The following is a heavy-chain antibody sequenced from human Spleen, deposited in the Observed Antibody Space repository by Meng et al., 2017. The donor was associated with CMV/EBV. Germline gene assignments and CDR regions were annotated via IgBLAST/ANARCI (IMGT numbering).Heavy chain of an antibody. J-gene: IGHJ6*02. CDR2: IIPILGIA. CDR1: GGTFSSYT. D-gene: IGHD6-13*01. Sequence: SVKVSCKASGGTFSSYTISWVRQAPGQGLEWMGRIIPILGIANYAQKFQGRVTITTDESTSTAYMELSSLRSEDTAVYYCARPRVGQQLVPAAYYGMDVWGQGTTVTVSS. CDR3: ARPRVGQQLVPAAYYGMDV. V-gene: IGHV1-69*02.